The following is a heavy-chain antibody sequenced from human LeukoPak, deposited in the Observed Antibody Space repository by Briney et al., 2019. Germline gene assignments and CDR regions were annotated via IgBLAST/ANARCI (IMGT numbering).Heavy chain of an antibody. D-gene: IGHD3-22*01. CDR3: AREGYDSSGCPDY. CDR1: GGSISSSNW. CDR2: IYHSGST. V-gene: IGHV4-4*02. Sequence: SETLSLTCAVSGGSISSSNWWSWVRQPPGKGLEWIGEIYHSGSTNYNPSLKSRVTISVDKSKNQFSLKLSSVTAADTAVYYCAREGYDSSGCPDYWGQGTLVTVSS. J-gene: IGHJ4*02.